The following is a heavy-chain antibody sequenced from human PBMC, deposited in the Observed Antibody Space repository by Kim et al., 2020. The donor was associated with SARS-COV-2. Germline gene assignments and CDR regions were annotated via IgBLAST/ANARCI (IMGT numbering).Heavy chain of an antibody. Sequence: GGSLRLSCAASGFTFSSFAMSWVRQAPGKGLEWVSAISDSGGSTYYADSVKGRFTISRDNSKNTLYLQMDSLRAEDTAEYYCARRRLGNYYFDYWGQGTLVTVSP. CDR1: GFTFSSFA. J-gene: IGHJ4*02. CDR2: ISDSGGST. D-gene: IGHD4-4*01. CDR3: ARRRLGNYYFDY. V-gene: IGHV3-23*01.